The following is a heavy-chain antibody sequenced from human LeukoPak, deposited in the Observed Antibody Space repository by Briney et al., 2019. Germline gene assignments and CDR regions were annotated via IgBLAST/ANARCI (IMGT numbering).Heavy chain of an antibody. CDR3: ARHSGYVAFDY. V-gene: IGHV1-2*02. Sequence: ASVKVSCKASGYTFTGYHLHWVRQAPGQGIEWVGLVSPYTGGTNYAQRFQGRVTMTRDTSISTVYMELSRLRSDDTAVYYCARHSGYVAFDYWGQGTLVTVSS. D-gene: IGHD5-12*01. J-gene: IGHJ4*02. CDR1: GYTFTGYH. CDR2: VSPYTGGT.